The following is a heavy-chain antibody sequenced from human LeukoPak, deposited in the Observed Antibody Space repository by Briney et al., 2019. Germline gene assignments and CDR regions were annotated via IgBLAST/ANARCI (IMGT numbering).Heavy chain of an antibody. D-gene: IGHD2-21*02. CDR3: ARDVPYCGGNCHDAFDI. CDR2: IRPIADTT. CDR1: GYTFSGYY. J-gene: IGHJ3*02. Sequence: ASVKVSCKASGYTFSGYYMHWVRQAPGLGLEWMGIIRPIADTTTYSQKFQGRVTMTRHMSTSTVYMELSSLRSEDTALYYCARDVPYCGGNCHDAFDIWGQGTKVTVSS. V-gene: IGHV1-46*01.